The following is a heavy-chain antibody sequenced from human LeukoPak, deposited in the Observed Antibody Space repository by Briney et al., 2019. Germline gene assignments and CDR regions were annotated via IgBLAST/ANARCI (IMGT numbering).Heavy chain of an antibody. Sequence: GGSLRLSCAASGFTFSSYWMNWVRQAPGKGLEWVSAISGSGGSTYYADSVKGRFTISRDNSKNTLYLQMNSLRAEDTAVYYCAKAYYYDSSGYPPHFDYWGQGTLVTVSS. V-gene: IGHV3-23*01. CDR3: AKAYYYDSSGYPPHFDY. D-gene: IGHD3-22*01. J-gene: IGHJ4*02. CDR2: ISGSGGST. CDR1: GFTFSSYW.